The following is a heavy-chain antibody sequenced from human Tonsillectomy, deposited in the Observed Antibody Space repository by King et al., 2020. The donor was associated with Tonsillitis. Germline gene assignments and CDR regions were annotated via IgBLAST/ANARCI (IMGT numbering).Heavy chain of an antibody. V-gene: IGHV3-23*04. CDR1: GFTFSSYA. J-gene: IGHJ4*02. CDR2: ISGSGTNT. CDR3: ANWVCGNSGSFDI. D-gene: IGHD1-1*01. Sequence: VQLVESGGGLVQPGESLRLSCAASGFTFSSYAMHWVRQAPGKGLEWVSAISGSGTNTYYADSVKGRFTISRDISKNTLYLQMNSLRAEDTPVYYCANWVCGNSGSFDIWGEGTLVSVSS.